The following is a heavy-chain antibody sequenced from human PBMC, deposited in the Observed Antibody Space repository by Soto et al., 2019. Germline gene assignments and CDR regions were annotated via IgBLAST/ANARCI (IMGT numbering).Heavy chain of an antibody. D-gene: IGHD3-10*01. CDR2: IYWDDDK. V-gene: IGHV2-5*02. CDR1: GFSLSTSGVG. J-gene: IGHJ5*02. CDR3: AHRSTTYYYGSGSWFDP. Sequence: QITLKESGPTLVKPTQTLTLTCTFSGFSLSTSGVGVGWIRQPPGKALEWLALIYWDDDKRYSPSLKSRLTITKDTSKNQVVLTMTNMDPVDTATYYCAHRSTTYYYGSGSWFDPWGQGTLVTVSS.